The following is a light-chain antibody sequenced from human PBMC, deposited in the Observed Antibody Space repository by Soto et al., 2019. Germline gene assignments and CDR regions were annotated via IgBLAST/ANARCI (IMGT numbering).Light chain of an antibody. CDR3: QQYNGYSRT. J-gene: IGKJ1*01. CDR2: DAS. Sequence: IQLTQSPSTLSSSLGDRATLSCRASQSISTWLAWYQQKPGQAPRLLIYDASTWDSGVPSRFSGSGSGTEFTLTISSLRSEDFAIYYCQQYNGYSRTFGQGTKVDIK. CDR1: QSISTW. V-gene: IGKV1-5*01.